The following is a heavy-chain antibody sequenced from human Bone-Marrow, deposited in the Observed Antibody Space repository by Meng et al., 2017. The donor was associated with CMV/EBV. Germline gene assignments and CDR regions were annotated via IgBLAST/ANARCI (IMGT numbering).Heavy chain of an antibody. D-gene: IGHD6-13*01. Sequence: ASVKVSCKASGYTFTSYDINWVRQATGQGLEWMGWMNPNSGNTGYAQKFQGRVTITRNTAISTAHMELSSLRSEDTAVYYCARGRGAAAGGGMDVWGQGTTVTVSS. CDR1: GYTFTSYD. CDR2: MNPNSGNT. J-gene: IGHJ6*02. V-gene: IGHV1-8*03. CDR3: ARGRGAAAGGGMDV.